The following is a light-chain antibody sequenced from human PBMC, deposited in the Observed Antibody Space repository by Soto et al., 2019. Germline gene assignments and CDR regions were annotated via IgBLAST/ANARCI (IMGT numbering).Light chain of an antibody. CDR3: QHWNDYSWT. J-gene: IGKJ1*01. CDR2: KTS. CDR1: QRIRIW. V-gene: IGKV1-5*03. Sequence: DIPMTQSPSTLSASVGDRVTITCRASQRIRIWLVWYQQKPGKAPNLLIDKTSSLETGVPSRFSGSGSGTEFTLTIRRLQPDDFATYYCQHWNDYSWTFGQGTKVEVK.